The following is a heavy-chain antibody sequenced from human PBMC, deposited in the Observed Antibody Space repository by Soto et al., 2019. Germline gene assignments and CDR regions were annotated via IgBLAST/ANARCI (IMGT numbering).Heavy chain of an antibody. CDR1: GFTFSRYG. CDR2: ISYDESKE. J-gene: IGHJ4*02. Sequence: QVQLVESGGGVVQPGRSLRLSCAASGFTFSRYGMHWVRQTPGKGLEWVALISYDESKEDYADSVKDRFTISRDNSRNTLYLQMNSLRAEDTAVYYCAKHPHSSGRYYYFDSWGQGTLVSVSS. CDR3: AKHPHSSGRYYYFDS. V-gene: IGHV3-30*18. D-gene: IGHD6-19*01.